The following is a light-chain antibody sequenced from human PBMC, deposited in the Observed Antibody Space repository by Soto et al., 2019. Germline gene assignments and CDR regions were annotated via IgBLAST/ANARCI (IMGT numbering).Light chain of an antibody. Sequence: QSVLTQPPSVSETPGQRVTISCSGSSSNIGSNTVNWYRQLPETAPKLLIYSNTQRPSGVPDRFSGSKSGTSASLAISGLQSEDEADYYCAVWEDTMTCCVFGAGTKLTVL. J-gene: IGLJ1*01. CDR2: SNT. V-gene: IGLV1-44*01. CDR3: AVWEDTMTCCV. CDR1: SSNIGSNT.